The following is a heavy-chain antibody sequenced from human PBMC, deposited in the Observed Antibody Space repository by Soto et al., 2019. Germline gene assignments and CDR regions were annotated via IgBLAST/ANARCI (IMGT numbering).Heavy chain of an antibody. J-gene: IGHJ1*01. CDR3: ARGPDRLRIRLRLD. CDR1: GGSISSGGYY. CDR2: IYYSGST. V-gene: IGHV4-31*03. D-gene: IGHD2-15*01. Sequence: QVQLQESGPGLVKPSQTLSLTCTVSGGSISSGGYYWSWIRQHPGKGLEWIGYIYYSGSTYYNPSLQSRVTISVDTSTNQCSLKLSSVTAADTAVYYCARGPDRLRIRLRLDWGQGTLVTVSS.